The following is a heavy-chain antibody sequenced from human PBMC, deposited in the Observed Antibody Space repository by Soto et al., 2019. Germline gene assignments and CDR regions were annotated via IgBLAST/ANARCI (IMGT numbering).Heavy chain of an antibody. CDR2: ISPQTGGT. CDR3: GRGRSGELVIFY. CDR1: GYTFTGYY. D-gene: IGHD1-26*01. V-gene: IGHV1-2*02. J-gene: IGHJ4*02. Sequence: ASVKVSCKGSGYTFTGYYIHWVRQTPGQGPEWMGEISPQTGGTKYAQKYQGRVTTTRDTSITTVYMELSNLSPDDTAVYYCGRGRSGELVIFYWGQGTLVTVSS.